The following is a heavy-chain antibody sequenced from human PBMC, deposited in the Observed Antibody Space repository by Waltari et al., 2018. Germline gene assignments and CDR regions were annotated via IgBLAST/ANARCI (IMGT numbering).Heavy chain of an antibody. CDR3: ARDNLLYNYCSGGSCYSYYYYGMDV. J-gene: IGHJ6*02. D-gene: IGHD2-15*01. CDR1: GGSISRYY. V-gene: IGHV4-59*01. Sequence: QVQLQESGPGLVKPSETLSLTCTVSGGSISRYYWSWIRQPPGKGLEWLGYIYYSGSTNYNPSLKSRVTISVDTSKNQFSLKLSSVTAADTAVYYCARDNLLYNYCSGGSCYSYYYYGMDVWGQGTTVTVSS. CDR2: IYYSGST.